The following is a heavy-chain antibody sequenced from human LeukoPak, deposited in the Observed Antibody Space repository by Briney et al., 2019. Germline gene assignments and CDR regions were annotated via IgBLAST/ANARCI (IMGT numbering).Heavy chain of an antibody. CDR1: GFIFRNFG. D-gene: IGHD3-16*01. CDR3: AKDNYWGVYAS. CDR2: ISDVVAHT. Sequence: EPGGSLRLSCAASGFIFRNFGMSWIRQAPGKGLEWVSHISDVVAHTWYADSVKGRFIISRDNSNNRVFLQMNSLRPEGTALYYCAKDNYWGVYASWGQGTLVTVSS. J-gene: IGHJ5*02. V-gene: IGHV3-23*01.